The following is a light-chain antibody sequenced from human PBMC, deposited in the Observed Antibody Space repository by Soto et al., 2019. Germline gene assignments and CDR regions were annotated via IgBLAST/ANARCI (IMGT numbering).Light chain of an antibody. CDR3: QQCYSTPDT. CDR2: AVS. Sequence: DIQMTQSPSSLSAPVGDRVTITCRARQSRSNYLNWYQNKSGKTPKVLIYAVSTLQSGGPSRFRGRGSGTDFTLTISILKPEDLAAYHCQQCYSTPDTFVHGI. V-gene: IGKV1-39*01. CDR1: QSRSNY. J-gene: IGKJ3*01.